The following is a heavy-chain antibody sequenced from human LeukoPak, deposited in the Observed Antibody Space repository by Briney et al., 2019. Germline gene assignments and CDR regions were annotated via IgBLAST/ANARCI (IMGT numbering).Heavy chain of an antibody. CDR2: ISGGGGST. CDR1: GFTFSSYA. D-gene: IGHD6-13*01. J-gene: IGHJ4*02. CDR3: AKDGASSWYGEFDY. Sequence: PGGSLRLSCAASGFTFSSYAMNWVRQAPGKGLEWVSGISGGGGSTYYADSVKGRFTISRDNSKNTLYLQMNSLRAEDTAVYYCAKDGASSWYGEFDYWGQGALVTVSS. V-gene: IGHV3-23*01.